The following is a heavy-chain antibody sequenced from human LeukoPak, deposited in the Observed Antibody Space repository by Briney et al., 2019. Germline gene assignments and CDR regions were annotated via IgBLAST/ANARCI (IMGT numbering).Heavy chain of an antibody. J-gene: IGHJ4*02. CDR1: GYSFSSSA. CDR2: IYPGDSDT. Sequence: GESLKISRKGSGYSFSSSAIGWVRQMPGKGLEWMGIIYPGDSDTRYSPSFQGQITVSVDKSITTAYLQWSSLKASDSAMYYCARQGYSSGSLDYWGQGTLVTVSS. CDR3: ARQGYSSGSLDY. D-gene: IGHD6-19*01. V-gene: IGHV5-51*01.